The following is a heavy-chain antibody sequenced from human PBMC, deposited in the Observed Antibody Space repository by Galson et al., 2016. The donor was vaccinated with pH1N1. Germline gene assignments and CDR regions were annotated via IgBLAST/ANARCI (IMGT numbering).Heavy chain of an antibody. D-gene: IGHD3-16*01. Sequence: SLRLSCAASGFSVSSNYMNWVRQTPGKGLEWVSVLYSSGSTYYADSVKGRFTISRDDSKNTVDLQMNSLRAEYTAIYYCARSRGRGSPPLEYWGQGTLVTVSS. V-gene: IGHV3-66*01. CDR1: GFSVSSNY. CDR2: LYSSGST. J-gene: IGHJ4*02. CDR3: ARSRGRGSPPLEY.